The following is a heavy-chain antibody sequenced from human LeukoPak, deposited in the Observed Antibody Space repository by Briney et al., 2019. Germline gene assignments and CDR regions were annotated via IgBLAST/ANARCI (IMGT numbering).Heavy chain of an antibody. D-gene: IGHD3-10*01. CDR2: IWYDGSNK. CDR1: GFTFSSYG. V-gene: IGHV3-33*01. CDR3: ARDNYYGSGSYQYYYYYYGMDV. Sequence: GGSLRLSCAASGFTFSSYGMHWVRQAPGKGLEWVAVIWYDGSNKYYADSVKGRFTISRDNSENTLYLQMNSLRAEDTAVYYCARDNYYGSGSYQYYYYYYGMDVWGQGTTVTVSS. J-gene: IGHJ6*02.